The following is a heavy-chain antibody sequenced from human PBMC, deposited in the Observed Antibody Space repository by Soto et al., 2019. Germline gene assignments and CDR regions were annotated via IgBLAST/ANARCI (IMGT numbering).Heavy chain of an antibody. CDR2: LSAYNGKT. CDR3: ARVVVPHIVVVTARLDPRAYFED. J-gene: IGHJ4*02. Sequence: ASVKVSCKASGYTFTSYCISWVRQGPGQGLEWIGWLSAYNGKTNYAQKLQGRVTMPTDTSTSTAYMELRSLRSDETAVYYCARVVVPHIVVVTARLDPRAYFEDWRQGTLVTFS. D-gene: IGHD2-21*02. CDR1: GYTFTSYC. V-gene: IGHV1-18*01.